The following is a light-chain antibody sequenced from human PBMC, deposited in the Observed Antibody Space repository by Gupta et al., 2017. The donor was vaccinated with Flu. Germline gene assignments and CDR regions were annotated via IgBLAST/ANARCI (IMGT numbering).Light chain of an antibody. Sequence: DIQMTQSPSSLSASVGDRVTITCRASQTISRYLNWYQQRPGKAPNLLIYAASTLQSGVPSKFSGSGSGTDFTLTISRLQPEDFAIYYCQQNDDVRLAFGDGTTVALK. V-gene: IGKV1-39*01. CDR1: QTISRY. J-gene: IGKJ3*01. CDR3: QQNDDVRLA. CDR2: AAS.